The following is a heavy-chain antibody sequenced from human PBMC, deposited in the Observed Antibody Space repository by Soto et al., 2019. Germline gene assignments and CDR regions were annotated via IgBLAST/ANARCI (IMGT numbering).Heavy chain of an antibody. CDR3: AQQWLASYYYYGMDV. V-gene: IGHV1-69*13. J-gene: IGHJ6*02. CDR1: GGTFSSYA. CDR2: IIPIFGTA. D-gene: IGHD6-19*01. Sequence: GASVKVSCKASGGTFSSYAISWVRQAPGQGLEWMGGIIPIFGTANYAQKFQGRVTITADESTSTAYMELSSLRSEDTAVYYCAQQWLASYYYYGMDVWGQGTTVTVSS.